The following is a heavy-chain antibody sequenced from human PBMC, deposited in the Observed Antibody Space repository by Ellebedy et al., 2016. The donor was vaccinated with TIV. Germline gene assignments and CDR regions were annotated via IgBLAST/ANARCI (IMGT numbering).Heavy chain of an antibody. CDR3: ARGLEAGSSTSSDY. V-gene: IGHV1-3*01. Sequence: ASVKVSXXASGYTFTSYAMHWGRQAPGQRLEWMGWINAGNGNTKYSQKFQGRVTITRDTSASTAYMELSSLRSEDTAVYYCARGLEAGSSTSSDYWGQGTLVTVSS. CDR2: INAGNGNT. CDR1: GYTFTSYA. J-gene: IGHJ4*02. D-gene: IGHD2-2*01.